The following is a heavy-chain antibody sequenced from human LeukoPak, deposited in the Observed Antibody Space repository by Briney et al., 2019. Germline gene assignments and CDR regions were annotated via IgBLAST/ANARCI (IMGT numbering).Heavy chain of an antibody. J-gene: IGHJ4*02. V-gene: IGHV3-74*01. CDR1: GFTFSSYE. D-gene: IGHD1-26*01. CDR2: IKSDGSTT. Sequence: GSLRLSCAASGFTFSSYEMNWVRQAPGKGLEWVSRIKSDGSTTDYADSVRGRFTISRDNAKNTVYLQMNSLRAEDTAVYYCAAMAWGWGQGTLVTVSS. CDR3: AAMAWG.